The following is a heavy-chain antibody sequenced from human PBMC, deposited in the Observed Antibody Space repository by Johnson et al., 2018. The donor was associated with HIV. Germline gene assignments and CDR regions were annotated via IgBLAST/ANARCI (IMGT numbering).Heavy chain of an antibody. CDR2: ISYDGSNK. CDR3: ARAPEVRGVDAFDI. CDR1: GFTFSSYA. Sequence: QVQLVESGGGVVQPGRSLRLSCAASGFTFSSYAMHWVRQAPGKGLEWGAVISYDGSNKYYSDSVKGRVTISRDNAKNSLSPQMNSLRAEDTAVYYCARAPEVRGVDAFDIWGQGTMVTVSS. J-gene: IGHJ3*02. D-gene: IGHD3-10*01. V-gene: IGHV3-30*04.